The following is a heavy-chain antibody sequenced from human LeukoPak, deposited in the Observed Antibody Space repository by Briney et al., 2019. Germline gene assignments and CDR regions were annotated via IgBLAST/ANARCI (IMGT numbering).Heavy chain of an antibody. J-gene: IGHJ6*02. CDR3: VREIRQTVITRHYYYGIDV. CDR1: GFTFSTYD. Sequence: GGSLRLSCAASGFTFSTYDMHWVRQVTGKGLEWVSAIGAGEDTYYLGSVKGRFTISRENAKNVLYLQMSSLRVEDTAVYYCVREIRQTVITRHYYYGIDVWGQGTTVTVSS. CDR2: IGAGEDT. D-gene: IGHD1-7*01. V-gene: IGHV3-13*04.